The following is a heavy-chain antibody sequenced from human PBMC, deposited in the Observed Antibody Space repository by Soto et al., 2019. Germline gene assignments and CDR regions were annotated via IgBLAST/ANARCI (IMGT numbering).Heavy chain of an antibody. CDR2: LFSSGSS. Sequence: QVQLQESGPGLVKPSETLSLTCTVSGGSISSYYWSWIRQPAGKGLEWIGRLFSSGSSHYNPSLKSRVTMSVDTSKNQFSLKLSSVTAADTAVYYCARNIVVVTAKNWLDPWGQGTLVTVSS. V-gene: IGHV4-4*07. J-gene: IGHJ5*02. CDR1: GGSISSYY. CDR3: ARNIVVVTAKNWLDP. D-gene: IGHD2-21*02.